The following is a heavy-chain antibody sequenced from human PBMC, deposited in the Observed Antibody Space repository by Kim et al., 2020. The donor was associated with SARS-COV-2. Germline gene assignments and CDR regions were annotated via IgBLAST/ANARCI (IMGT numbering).Heavy chain of an antibody. Sequence: GGSLRLSCADSRFTFSSYWMSWVRQAPGKGLEWVANIKQDGSEKYYVDSVKGRFTISRDNAKNSLYLQMNSLRAEDTAVYYCARKYEDPYSSSPSGRFDP. CDR1: RFTFSSYW. V-gene: IGHV3-7*05. CDR3: ARKYEDPYSSSPSGRFDP. D-gene: IGHD6-13*01. CDR2: IKQDGSEK. J-gene: IGHJ5*02.